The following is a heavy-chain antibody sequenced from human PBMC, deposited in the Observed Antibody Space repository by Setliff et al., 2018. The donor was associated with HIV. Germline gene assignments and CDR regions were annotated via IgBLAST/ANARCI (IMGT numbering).Heavy chain of an antibody. J-gene: IGHJ4*02. D-gene: IGHD3-22*01. CDR2: IYYSGRT. CDR1: GDSASNSRYY. CDR3: ARLTTTYYYDSSAYYHPV. V-gene: IGHV4-39*07. Sequence: SETLSLTCTVSGDSASNSRYYWGWIRQPPGKGLEWIGSIYYSGRTYYNPSLKSRVTISVDTSKNQFSLKLSSVTAADTAVFYCARLTTTYYYDSSAYYHPVWGQGTLVTVSS.